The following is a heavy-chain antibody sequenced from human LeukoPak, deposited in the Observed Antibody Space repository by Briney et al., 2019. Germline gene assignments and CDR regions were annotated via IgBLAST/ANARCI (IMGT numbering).Heavy chain of an antibody. Sequence: ASVTVSCKASGYTFTSYCISWVRQAPGQGLEGMGWISAYNGNTNYAQKLQGRVTMTTDTSTSTAYMELRSLRSDDTAVYYCARYFCSSTSCYSPAYYYYGMDVWGQGTTVTVSS. CDR3: ARYFCSSTSCYSPAYYYYGMDV. V-gene: IGHV1-18*01. CDR1: GYTFTSYC. J-gene: IGHJ6*02. CDR2: ISAYNGNT. D-gene: IGHD2-2*02.